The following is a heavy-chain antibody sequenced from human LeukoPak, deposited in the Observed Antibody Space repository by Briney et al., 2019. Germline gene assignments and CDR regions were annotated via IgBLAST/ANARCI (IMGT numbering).Heavy chain of an antibody. CDR3: ARAPTVLVGYCSSSSCQADY. D-gene: IGHD2-2*01. V-gene: IGHV3-21*01. Sequence: GGSLRLSCEGSGFTFSNYWMTWVRQAPEKGLEWVSAIDPSSTYIYYADSVKGRFTISRDNAENSLYLQMNSLRVEDTAVYYCARAPTVLVGYCSSSSCQADYWGQGTLVTVSS. CDR1: GFTFSNYW. CDR2: IDPSSTYI. J-gene: IGHJ4*02.